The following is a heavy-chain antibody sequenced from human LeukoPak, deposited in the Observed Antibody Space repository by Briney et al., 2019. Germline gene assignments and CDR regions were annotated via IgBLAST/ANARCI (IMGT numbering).Heavy chain of an antibody. CDR3: VKGQEVVYTPTFDY. V-gene: IGHV3-64D*09. D-gene: IGHD2-8*02. J-gene: IGHJ4*02. Sequence: PGGTLRVSCSASGFSFSSYAMHWVRQAPGKGLEYVSAIGTNGVSTYYADSVRGRFTISRDNSKNTLYLQMSSVRAEDTAVYYCVKGQEVVYTPTFDYWGQGTLVTVSS. CDR1: GFSFSSYA. CDR2: IGTNGVST.